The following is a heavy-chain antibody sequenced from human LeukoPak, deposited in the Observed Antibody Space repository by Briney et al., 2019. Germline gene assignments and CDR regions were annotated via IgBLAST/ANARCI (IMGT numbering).Heavy chain of an antibody. CDR1: GFTFSSYW. V-gene: IGHV3-7*01. J-gene: IGHJ4*02. Sequence: GGSLRLSCAASGFTFSSYWMSWVRQAPGKGLEWVANIKQDGSEKYYVDSVKGRLTISRDNAKNSLYLQMNSLRAEDTAVYYCARDPGGVRGVIVDYWGQGTLVTVSS. CDR2: IKQDGSEK. D-gene: IGHD3-10*01. CDR3: ARDPGGVRGVIVDY.